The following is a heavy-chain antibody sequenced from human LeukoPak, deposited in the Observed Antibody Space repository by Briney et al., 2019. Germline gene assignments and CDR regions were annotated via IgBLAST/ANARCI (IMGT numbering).Heavy chain of an antibody. CDR3: ARDNSVRDEAWWFNP. J-gene: IGHJ5*02. Sequence: VASVKVSCEAFGYTFTGYWMHWVRQAPGQGPEWMGVISPSGGSTIYAQKFKGRVTLTRDMSTSTDYLELSSLRSEDTAVYYCARDNSVRDEAWWFNPWGQGTLVTVSS. D-gene: IGHD5-24*01. CDR1: GYTFTGYW. CDR2: ISPSGGST. V-gene: IGHV1-46*01.